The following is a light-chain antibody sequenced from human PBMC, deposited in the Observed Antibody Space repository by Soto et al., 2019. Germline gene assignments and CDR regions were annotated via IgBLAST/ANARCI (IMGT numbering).Light chain of an antibody. CDR3: QQSSNWLT. J-gene: IGKJ4*01. CDR1: QSVSSY. CDR2: DAS. Sequence: EIVLTQSPATLSLSPGERATLSCRASQSVSSYLAWYQQKPGQPPRLLIYDASNRATGIPARFSGSGSGTDFTLIISSLETEDAAVYYCQQSSNWLTFGGGTKVEIK. V-gene: IGKV3-11*01.